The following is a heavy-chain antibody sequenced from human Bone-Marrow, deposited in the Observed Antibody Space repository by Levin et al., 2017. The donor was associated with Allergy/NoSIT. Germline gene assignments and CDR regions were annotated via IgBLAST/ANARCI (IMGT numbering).Heavy chain of an antibody. V-gene: IGHV3-30*18. CDR1: GLTFSSYA. CDR3: AKGRKILWFGESLGGGYFDY. J-gene: IGHJ4*03. D-gene: IGHD3-10*01. CDR2: ISDDGSKK. Sequence: GGSLRLSCAVSGLTFSSYAMHWVRQAPGKGLEWVAVISDDGSKKSYADSVKGRFTISRDNSKSTLFLQMNSLRVEDTAVYFCAKGRKILWFGESLGGGYFDYWGQGTLVTVSS.